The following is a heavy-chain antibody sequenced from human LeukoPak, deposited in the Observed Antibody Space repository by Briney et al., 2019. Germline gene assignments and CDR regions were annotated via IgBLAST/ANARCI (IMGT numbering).Heavy chain of an antibody. CDR1: GFTFISYG. J-gene: IGHJ5*02. CDR2: ISYDGSNK. D-gene: IGHD2-15*01. Sequence: PGGSLRLSCAASGFTFISYGMHWVRQAPGKGLEWVAVISYDGSNKYYADSVKGRFTISRDNSKNTLYLQMNSLRAEDTAVYYCARGQVVVAATGWFDPWGQGTLVTVSS. CDR3: ARGQVVVAATGWFDP. V-gene: IGHV3-30*03.